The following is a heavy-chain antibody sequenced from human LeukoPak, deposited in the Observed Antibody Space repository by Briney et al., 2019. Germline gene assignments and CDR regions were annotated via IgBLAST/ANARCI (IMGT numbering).Heavy chain of an antibody. D-gene: IGHD3-9*01. CDR2: IYTSGST. V-gene: IGHV4-61*02. J-gene: IGHJ4*02. CDR1: GGSISSGSYY. CDR3: ASSPVRYFDWLLGDH. Sequence: SETLSLTCTVSGGSISSGSYYWSWIRQPAGKGLEWIGRIYTSGSTNYNPSLKSRVTISVDTSKNQFSLKLSSVTAADTAVYYCASSPVRYFDWLLGDHWGQGTLVTASS.